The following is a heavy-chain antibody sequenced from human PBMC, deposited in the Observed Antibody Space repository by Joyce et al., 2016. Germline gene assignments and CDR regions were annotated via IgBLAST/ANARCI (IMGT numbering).Heavy chain of an antibody. CDR3: GSVFEY. V-gene: IGHV3-74*01. Sequence: EVQLVESGGGLLQPGGSLRLSCAASGFTFTNYWMHWVRQAPGKGLVWVARVDSDGRGTSYADSVKGGFTSSRDNAKNMVYLQMNSLRIEDTAVYYCGSVFEYWGRGALVTVSS. CDR2: VDSDGRGT. J-gene: IGHJ4*02. CDR1: GFTFTNYW.